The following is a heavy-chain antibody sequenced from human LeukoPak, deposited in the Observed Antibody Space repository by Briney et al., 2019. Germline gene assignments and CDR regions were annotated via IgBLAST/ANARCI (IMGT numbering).Heavy chain of an antibody. V-gene: IGHV4-34*01. Sequence: SETLSLTCAVYGGSFSGYYWSWIRQPSGKGLEWIGEINHSGSTNYNPSLKSRVTISVDTSKNQFSLKLSSVTAADTAVYYCARGRGLGYCSSTSCYYSNWFDPWGQGTLVTVSS. D-gene: IGHD2-2*01. J-gene: IGHJ5*02. CDR2: INHSGST. CDR3: ARGRGLGYCSSTSCYYSNWFDP. CDR1: GGSFSGYY.